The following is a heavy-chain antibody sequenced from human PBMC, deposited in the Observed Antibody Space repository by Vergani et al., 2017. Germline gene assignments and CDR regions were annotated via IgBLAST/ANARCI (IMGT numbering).Heavy chain of an antibody. V-gene: IGHV4-34*11. CDR2: IYYSGST. CDR1: GGSFSGYY. D-gene: IGHD2-15*01. CDR3: ARDRVAAPDYYYYGMDV. J-gene: IGHJ6*02. Sequence: QVQLQQWGAGLLKPSETLSLTCAVYGGSFSGYYWSWIRQPPGKGLEWIGYIYYSGSTNYNPSLKSRVTISVDTSKNQFSLKLSSVTAADTAVYYCARDRVAAPDYYYYGMDVWGQGP.